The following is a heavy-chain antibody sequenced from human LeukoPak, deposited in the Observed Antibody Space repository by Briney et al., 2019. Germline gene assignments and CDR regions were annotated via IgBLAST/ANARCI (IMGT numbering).Heavy chain of an antibody. CDR2: ISGSGDST. CDR1: GFTFSSYA. V-gene: IGHV3-23*01. J-gene: IGHJ4*02. D-gene: IGHD2-21*02. Sequence: GGSLRLSCAASGFTFSSYAMSWVRQAPGKGLEWVSAISGSGDSTYYADSVKGRFTISRDNSKNTLYLQMNSLRAEDTAIYYCAKSTPREVVVVTAIPPFNDYWGQGTLVTVSS. CDR3: AKSTPREVVVVTAIPPFNDY.